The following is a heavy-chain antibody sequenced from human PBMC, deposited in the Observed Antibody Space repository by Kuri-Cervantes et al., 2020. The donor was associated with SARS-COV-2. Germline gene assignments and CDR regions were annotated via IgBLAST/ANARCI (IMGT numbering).Heavy chain of an antibody. CDR1: GFTFSSYW. V-gene: IGHV3-7*01. Sequence: ETLSLSCAASGFTFSSYWMSWVRQAPGKGLGWVANIKQDGSEKYYVDSVKGRFTISRDNAKNSLYLQMNSLRAEDTAVYYCASSRGYSGYDLYYYYYMDVWGKGTTVTVSS. D-gene: IGHD5-12*01. CDR3: ASSRGYSGYDLYYYYYMDV. J-gene: IGHJ6*03. CDR2: IKQDGSEK.